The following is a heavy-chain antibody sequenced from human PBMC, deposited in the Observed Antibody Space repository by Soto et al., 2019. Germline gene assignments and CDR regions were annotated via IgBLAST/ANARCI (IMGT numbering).Heavy chain of an antibody. Sequence: LSCKASGYTFTSYYMHWVRQAPGQGLEWMGIINPSVCITSYAQKFQGRVTMTRDTSTSTVYMELSSLRSEDTAVYYCARAHTIFGVVITLECWCQGNLVIVSA. CDR3: ARAHTIFGVVITLEC. J-gene: IGHJ1*01. V-gene: IGHV1-46*01. CDR2: INPSVCIT. CDR1: GYTFTSYY. D-gene: IGHD3-3*01.